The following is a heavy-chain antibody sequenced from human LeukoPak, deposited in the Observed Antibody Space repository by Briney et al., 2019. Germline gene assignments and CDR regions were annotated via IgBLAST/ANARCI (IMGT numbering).Heavy chain of an antibody. J-gene: IGHJ6*03. D-gene: IGHD1-26*01. Sequence: PGGSLRLSCAASGFSFSTYAMSWVRQAPGKGLEWGSAISAGGATIYYADSVKGRFTVSRDNSKNTLYLHMNSLRAEDTAIYYCAKDSGGTYFYYYYYMDVWGKGTTVTVSS. CDR2: ISAGGATI. V-gene: IGHV3-23*01. CDR1: GFSFSTYA. CDR3: AKDSGGTYFYYYYYMDV.